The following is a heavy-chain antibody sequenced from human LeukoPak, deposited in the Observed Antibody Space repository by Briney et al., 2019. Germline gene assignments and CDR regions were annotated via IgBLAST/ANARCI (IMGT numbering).Heavy chain of an antibody. CDR1: GFTLSNYG. Sequence: GRSLRLSCAASGFTLSNYGMHWVRQAPGKGLEWVAVIWYDGTNKQYVDSVKGRFTISRDNSKNTLYLQMNSLRAEDTAVYYCAKDPLAAAGKAGDYWGQGTLVTVSS. V-gene: IGHV3-33*06. J-gene: IGHJ4*02. CDR2: IWYDGTNK. CDR3: AKDPLAAAGKAGDY. D-gene: IGHD6-13*01.